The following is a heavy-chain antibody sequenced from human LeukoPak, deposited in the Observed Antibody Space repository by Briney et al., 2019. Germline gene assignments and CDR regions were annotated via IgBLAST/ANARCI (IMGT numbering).Heavy chain of an antibody. CDR2: IIPIFGTA. J-gene: IGHJ4*02. CDR1: GYTFTGYY. CDR3: ARGVVVPAALYYFDY. Sequence: SVKVSCQASGYTFTGYYMHWVRQAPGQGLEWMGGIIPIFGTANYAQKFQGGVTITTDESTSTAYMELSSLRSEDTAVYYCARGVVVPAALYYFDYWGQGTPVTVSS. V-gene: IGHV1-69*05. D-gene: IGHD2-2*01.